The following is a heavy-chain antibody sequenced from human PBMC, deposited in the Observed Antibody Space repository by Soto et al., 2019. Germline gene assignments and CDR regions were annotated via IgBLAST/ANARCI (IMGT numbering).Heavy chain of an antibody. CDR1: GYTFTSRG. Sequence: QVQLVQSGTEVKKPGASVKVSCKTSGYTFTSRGIHWVRQAPGQGLEWMGWINPDNGDTRSSQKFQGRVTITRDTSASTVYVQLTNLISDDTTIFYCTRYDTSGRDKYWGQGTLATVSS. D-gene: IGHD3-22*01. CDR3: TRYDTSGRDKY. CDR2: INPDNGDT. J-gene: IGHJ4*02. V-gene: IGHV1-3*01.